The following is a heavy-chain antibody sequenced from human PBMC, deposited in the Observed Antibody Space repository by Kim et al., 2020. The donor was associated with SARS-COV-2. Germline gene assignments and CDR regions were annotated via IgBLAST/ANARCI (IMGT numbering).Heavy chain of an antibody. J-gene: IGHJ5*02. Sequence: SETLSLTCAVYGGSFSGYYWSWIRQPPGKGPEWIGEINHSGTTNYNPSLRSRVTISLDTSKNQFSLKLSSVTAADTAVYYCARRGFPFPFDPWGQGTLVTVSS. CDR2: INHSGTT. D-gene: IGHD3-10*01. CDR3: ARRGFPFPFDP. CDR1: GGSFSGYY. V-gene: IGHV4-34*01.